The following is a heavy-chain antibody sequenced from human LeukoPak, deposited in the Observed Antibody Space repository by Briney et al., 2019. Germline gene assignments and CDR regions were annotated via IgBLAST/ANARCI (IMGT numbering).Heavy chain of an antibody. CDR3: AKDSRPSIAVAGKGMDV. V-gene: IGHV3-23*01. CDR2: ISGSGGST. Sequence: GGSLRLSCAASGFTISSYAMSWVRQAPGKGLEWVSAISGSGGSTYYADSVKGRFTISRDNSKNTLYLQMNSLRAEDTAVYYCAKDSRPSIAVAGKGMDVWGQGTTVTVSS. J-gene: IGHJ6*02. CDR1: GFTISSYA. D-gene: IGHD6-19*01.